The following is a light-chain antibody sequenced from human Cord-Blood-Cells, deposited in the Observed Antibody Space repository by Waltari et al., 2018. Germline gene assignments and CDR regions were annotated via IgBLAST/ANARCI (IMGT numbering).Light chain of an antibody. CDR1: QSVSSY. Sequence: EIVLTQPPATLSLSPGEGATLSCRASQSVSSYLAWYQQKPGQAPRLLIYDASNRATGIPARFSGSGSGTDFTLTISSLEPEDFAVYYCQQRSNWPPLTFGGGTKVEIK. CDR3: QQRSNWPPLT. V-gene: IGKV3-11*01. CDR2: DAS. J-gene: IGKJ4*01.